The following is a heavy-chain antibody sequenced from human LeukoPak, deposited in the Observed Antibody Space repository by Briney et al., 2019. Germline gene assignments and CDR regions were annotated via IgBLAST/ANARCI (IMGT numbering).Heavy chain of an antibody. Sequence: ASVKVSCKVSGYTFTSYYMHWVRQAPGQGLEWMGIINPSGGSTSYAQKFQGRVTMTRDTSTSTVYMELSSLRSEDTAVYYCARDSYVGTGDYWGQGTLVTVSS. V-gene: IGHV1-46*01. D-gene: IGHD1-26*01. CDR1: GYTFTSYY. CDR2: INPSGGST. J-gene: IGHJ4*02. CDR3: ARDSYVGTGDY.